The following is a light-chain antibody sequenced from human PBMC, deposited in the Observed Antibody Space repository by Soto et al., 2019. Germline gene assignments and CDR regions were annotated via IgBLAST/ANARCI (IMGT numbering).Light chain of an antibody. CDR2: AAS. Sequence: DIQMTQSPSTLSASVGDRVFITCRASQDISSWLVWYQQRPGKAPNLLIYAASSLQSGVPSRFSGSGSGTDFTLTISSLQPEDFATYYCQQAHSFPLTFGGGTKVDIK. J-gene: IGKJ4*01. V-gene: IGKV1-12*01. CDR3: QQAHSFPLT. CDR1: QDISSW.